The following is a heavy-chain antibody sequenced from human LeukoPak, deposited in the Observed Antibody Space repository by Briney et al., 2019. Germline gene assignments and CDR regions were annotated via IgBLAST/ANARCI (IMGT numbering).Heavy chain of an antibody. CDR1: GYSFTSYW. CDR2: IYPADSDI. V-gene: IGHV5-51*01. CDR3: ARVAKTGFSSSSDYFDY. D-gene: IGHD6-6*01. Sequence: GESLKISCKASGYSFTSYWIGWVRQMPGKGLEWMGIIYPADSDIRYSPSFQGQVIISADKSISTAYLQWSSLKASDTAMYYCARVAKTGFSSSSDYFDYWGQGTLVTVSS. J-gene: IGHJ4*02.